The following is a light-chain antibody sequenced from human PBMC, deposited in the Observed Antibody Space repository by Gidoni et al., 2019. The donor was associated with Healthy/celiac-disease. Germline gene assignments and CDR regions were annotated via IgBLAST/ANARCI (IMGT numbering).Light chain of an antibody. V-gene: IGKV1-33*01. CDR2: DAS. CDR3: QQYDNLPPLFT. J-gene: IGKJ3*01. CDR1: PEISTY. Sequence: IQMTQSPYSLSPSVGDRVTITCQASPEISTYLNWYQQQPGKAPKHLIHDASNLETGVPSRFSGSGSGTEFTFTISILQPEDIATYYCQQYDNLPPLFTFGPGTKVDIK.